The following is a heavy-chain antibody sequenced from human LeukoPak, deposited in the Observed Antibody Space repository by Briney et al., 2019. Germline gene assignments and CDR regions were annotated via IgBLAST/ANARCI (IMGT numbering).Heavy chain of an antibody. CDR2: ISSSSTTI. V-gene: IGHV3-48*02. D-gene: IGHD1-26*01. CDR3: AKIAGTYSPDY. Sequence: GGSLRLSCVASGFTFSSYCMNWVRQAPGKGLEWISYISSSSTTIYYADSVKGRFTISRDNAKNSVYLQMNSLRDEDTAVYYCAKIAGTYSPDYWGQGTLVTVSS. CDR1: GFTFSSYC. J-gene: IGHJ4*02.